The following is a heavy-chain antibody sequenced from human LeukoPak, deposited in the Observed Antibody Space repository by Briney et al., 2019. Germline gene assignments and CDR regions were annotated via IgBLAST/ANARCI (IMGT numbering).Heavy chain of an antibody. V-gene: IGHV1-2*02. CDR1: GYTFTGYY. CDR3: ARRVLRYFDWLLNPYNYYGMDV. J-gene: IGHJ6*02. Sequence: ASVKVSCKASGYTFTGYYMHWVRQTPGQGLEWMGWINPNSGGTNYAQKFQGRVTMTRDTSISTAYMELSRLRSDDTAVYYCARRVLRYFDWLLNPYNYYGMDVWGQGTTVTVSS. CDR2: INPNSGGT. D-gene: IGHD3-9*01.